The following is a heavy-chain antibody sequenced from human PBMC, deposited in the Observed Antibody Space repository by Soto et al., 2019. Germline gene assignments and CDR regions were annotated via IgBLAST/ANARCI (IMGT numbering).Heavy chain of an antibody. CDR1: GFSLSTSGVG. Sequence: QITLKESGPTLVKPTQTLTLTCTFSGFSLSTSGVGVGWIRQPPGKALEWLVLIYWDDDKRYSPSLKSRLTITKDTSKNQVVLTMTNMDPVDTATYYCAHLKMATQTTYFDYWGQGTLVTVSS. J-gene: IGHJ4*02. CDR2: IYWDDDK. D-gene: IGHD5-12*01. CDR3: AHLKMATQTTYFDY. V-gene: IGHV2-5*02.